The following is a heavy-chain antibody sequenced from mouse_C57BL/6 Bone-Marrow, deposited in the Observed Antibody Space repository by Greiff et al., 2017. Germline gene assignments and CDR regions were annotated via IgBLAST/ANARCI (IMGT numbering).Heavy chain of an antibody. J-gene: IGHJ4*01. CDR3: VSLANWDLVDY. Sequence: EVHLVESGGGLVQPKGSLKLSCAASGFSFNTYAMNWVRQAPGKGLEWVARIRSKSNNYATYYADSVKDRFTISRDDSESMLYLQMNNLKTEDTAMYYCVSLANWDLVDYWGQGTSVTVSS. CDR2: IRSKSNNYAT. D-gene: IGHD4-1*01. V-gene: IGHV10-1*01. CDR1: GFSFNTYA.